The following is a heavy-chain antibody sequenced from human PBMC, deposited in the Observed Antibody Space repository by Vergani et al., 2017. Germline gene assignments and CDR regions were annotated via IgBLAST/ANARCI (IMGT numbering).Heavy chain of an antibody. D-gene: IGHD1-26*01. V-gene: IGHV3-21*01. CDR2: ISSSSSYI. CDR1: GFTFSSYS. CDR3: MRGSGAAAADY. Sequence: EVQLVESGGGLVKPGGSLRLSCAASGFTFSSYSMNWVRQAPGKGLEWVSSISSSSSYIYYADSVKGGFTISRDNAKNSLYLQMNSLRAEDTAVYYCMRGSGAAAADYWGQGTLVTVSS. J-gene: IGHJ4*02.